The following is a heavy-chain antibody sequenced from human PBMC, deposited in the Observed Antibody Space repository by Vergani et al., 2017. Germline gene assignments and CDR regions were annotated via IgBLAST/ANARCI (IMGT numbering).Heavy chain of an antibody. J-gene: IGHJ6*02. CDR1: NYSIGRDYF. CDR3: ARHFYCSXTSCYLYYYYGMDV. D-gene: IGHD2-2*01. V-gene: IGHV4-38-2*02. CDR2: IYHAGMT. Sequence: QVHLQESGPGLVKPSDTLSLTCSVSNYSIGRDYFWGWIRRSPGKGHEYIASIYHAGMTYYNPSLKSRVTISVDTSKNQFSLKLSSVTAADTAVYYCARHFYCSXTSCYLYYYYGMDVWGQGTTVTVSS.